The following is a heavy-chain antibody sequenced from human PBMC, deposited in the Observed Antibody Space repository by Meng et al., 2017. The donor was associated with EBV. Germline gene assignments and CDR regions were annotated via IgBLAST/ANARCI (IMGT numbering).Heavy chain of an antibody. CDR1: GGTFSSYA. D-gene: IGHD6-13*01. J-gene: IGHJ4*02. CDR3: ARAEIAAAGRLDY. V-gene: IGHV1-69*06. Sequence: VQLVRSGAEVKKPGCSVQVSCKASGGTFSSYAISWVRQAPGQGLEWMGGIIPIFGTANYAQKFQGRVTITADKSTSTAYMELSSLRSEDTAVYYCARAEIAAAGRLDYWGQGTLVTVSS. CDR2: IIPIFGTA.